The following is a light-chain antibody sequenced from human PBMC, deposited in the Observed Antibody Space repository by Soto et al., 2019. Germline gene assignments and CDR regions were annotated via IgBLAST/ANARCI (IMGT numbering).Light chain of an antibody. CDR3: HQRSNWPPVT. Sequence: EIVLTQSPATLSLSPGERATLSCRASQSVSSYLAWYQQKPGQAPRLLIYDASNRATGIPARFSGSGSGTDFTLTISGLEPEDFAIDYCHQRSNWPPVTFGGGPKVEIK. CDR1: QSVSSY. V-gene: IGKV3-11*01. CDR2: DAS. J-gene: IGKJ4*01.